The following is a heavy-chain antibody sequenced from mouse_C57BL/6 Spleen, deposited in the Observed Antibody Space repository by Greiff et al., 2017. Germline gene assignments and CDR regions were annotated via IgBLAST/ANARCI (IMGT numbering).Heavy chain of an antibody. D-gene: IGHD2-4*01. CDR2: ISSGGDYI. CDR3: TREGDDYGYAMDY. J-gene: IGHJ4*01. V-gene: IGHV5-9-1*02. CDR1: GFTFSSYA. Sequence: EVQRVESGEGLVKPGGSLKLSCAASGFTFSSYAMSWVRQTPEKRLEWVAYISSGGDYIYYADTVKGRFTISRDNARNTLYLQMSSLKSEDTAMYYCTREGDDYGYAMDYWGQGTSVTVSS.